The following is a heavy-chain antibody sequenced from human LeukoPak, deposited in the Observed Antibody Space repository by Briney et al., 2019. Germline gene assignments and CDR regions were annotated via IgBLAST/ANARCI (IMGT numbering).Heavy chain of an antibody. CDR1: GXSISSYY. D-gene: IGHD1-26*01. CDR2: NSYSGNT. V-gene: IGHV4-59*01. CDR3: ARVGSGSFDY. J-gene: IGHJ4*02. Sequence: SETLSLTCTVSGXSISSYYWSWIRQPPGKGLEWIGYNSYSGNTNYNPSLKSRVTISVDTSKNHFSLNLSSVTAADTAVYYCARVGSGSFDYWGQGTLVTVSS.